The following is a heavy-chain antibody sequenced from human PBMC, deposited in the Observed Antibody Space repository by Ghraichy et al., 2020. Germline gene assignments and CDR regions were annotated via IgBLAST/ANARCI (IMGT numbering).Heavy chain of an antibody. CDR1: GFTFGDYA. V-gene: IGHV3-49*03. CDR2: IRSKAYGGTT. CDR3: TRWDLYCGGDCYYDYYYYGMDV. J-gene: IGHJ6*02. D-gene: IGHD2-21*02. Sequence: GESLNISCTASGFTFGDYAMSWFRQAPGKGLEWVGFIRSKAYGGTTEYAASVKGRFTISRDDSKSIAYLQMNSLKTEDTAVYYCTRWDLYCGGDCYYDYYYYGMDVWGQGTTVTVSS.